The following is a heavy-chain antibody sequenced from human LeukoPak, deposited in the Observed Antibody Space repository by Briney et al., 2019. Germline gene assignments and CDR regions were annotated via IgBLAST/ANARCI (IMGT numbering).Heavy chain of an antibody. CDR1: GFSFSRFS. Sequence: GGSLRLSCAASGFSFSRFSMHWVRQAPGKGPEYIASINPDGGNTDYANSVKGRFTISRDNSKSMLYLQMGSLRAEDMAVYYCARDSMTTVTTYTFGDYWGQGTLVTVSS. CDR3: ARDSMTTVTTYTFGDY. J-gene: IGHJ4*02. V-gene: IGHV3-64*01. D-gene: IGHD4-17*01. CDR2: INPDGGNT.